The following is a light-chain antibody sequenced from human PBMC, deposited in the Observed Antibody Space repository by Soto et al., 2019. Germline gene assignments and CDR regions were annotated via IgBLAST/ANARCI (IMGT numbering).Light chain of an antibody. CDR2: EVS. CDR3: SSYTSSSTRV. V-gene: IGLV2-14*01. J-gene: IGLJ3*02. CDR1: ISDVGGYNY. Sequence: QSALTQPASVSVSPGQSITISCTGTISDVGGYNYVSWYQQHPGKAPKLMIYEVSNRPSGVSNRFSGSKSGNTASLTISGLQAEDEADYYCSSYTSSSTRVFGGGTKLTVL.